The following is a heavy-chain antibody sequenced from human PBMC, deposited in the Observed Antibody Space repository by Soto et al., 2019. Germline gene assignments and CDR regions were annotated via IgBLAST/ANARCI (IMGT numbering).Heavy chain of an antibody. D-gene: IGHD2-15*01. J-gene: IGHJ4*02. CDR3: AKIGYCSGGSCYSNY. Sequence: SETLSLTCTVSGGSISSSSYYWGWIRQPPGKGLEWIGSIYYSGSTYYNPSLKSRVTISVDTSKNQFSLKLSSVTAADTAVYYCAKIGYCSGGSCYSNYWGQGTLVTVSS. CDR2: IYYSGST. V-gene: IGHV4-39*01. CDR1: GGSISSSSYY.